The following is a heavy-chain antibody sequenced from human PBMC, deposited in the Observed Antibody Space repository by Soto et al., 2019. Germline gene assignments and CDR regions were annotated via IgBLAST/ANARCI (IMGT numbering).Heavy chain of an antibody. CDR1: CRSMIAYY. CDR3: ARVRGTAGKRYFDY. J-gene: IGHJ4*01. D-gene: IGHD6-13*01. Sequence: SETLSPTSTASCRSMIAYYCNSMRQPPGKGLQWIGYTYYSGSTTYNPSLKSRVTISVDSSKNQFSLKLDSVTPADTAVYYCARVRGTAGKRYFDYWGHGTLVTVSS. CDR2: TYYSGST. V-gene: IGHV4-59*01.